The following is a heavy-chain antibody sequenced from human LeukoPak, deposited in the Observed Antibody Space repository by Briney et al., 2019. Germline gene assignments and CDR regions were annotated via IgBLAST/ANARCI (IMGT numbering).Heavy chain of an antibody. CDR1: GDSISSYY. Sequence: SETLSLTCTVSGDSISSYYWGWILQPPGKGLEWIGYIYYTGSTNYNPSLKSRVTISVDTSKNQFSLKLRSVTAADTAVYYCTKVGTGTVDYWGQGTLVTVSS. J-gene: IGHJ4*02. CDR2: IYYTGST. D-gene: IGHD1-1*01. CDR3: TKVGTGTVDY. V-gene: IGHV4-59*01.